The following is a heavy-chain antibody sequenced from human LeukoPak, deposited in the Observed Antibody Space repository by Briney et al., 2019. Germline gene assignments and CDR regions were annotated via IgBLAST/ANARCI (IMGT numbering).Heavy chain of an antibody. J-gene: IGHJ4*02. V-gene: IGHV1-18*01. D-gene: IGHD1-14*01. Sequence: ASVKVSCKTSGYSENFYGITWVRQVAGQGLEWMGWISAQHGQTEYAPNSQDRVTMTTDTSTSTAYMELRSLRSDDTAVYYCARDFFTGGAFDYWGQGTLVTVSS. CDR1: GYSENFYG. CDR2: ISAQHGQT. CDR3: ARDFFTGGAFDY.